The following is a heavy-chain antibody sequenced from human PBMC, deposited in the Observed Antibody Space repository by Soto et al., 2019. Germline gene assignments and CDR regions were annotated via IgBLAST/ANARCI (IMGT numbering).Heavy chain of an antibody. CDR2: IRSKAYGGTT. Sequence: GGSLRLSCTASGFTFGDYAMSWFRQAPGKGLEWVGFIRSKAYGGTTEYAASVKGRFTISRDDSKSIAYLQMNSLKTEDTAVYYCTRDHSLYYYGSGSQWGYGMDVWGQGTTVTVSS. D-gene: IGHD3-10*01. CDR3: TRDHSLYYYGSGSQWGYGMDV. J-gene: IGHJ6*02. V-gene: IGHV3-49*03. CDR1: GFTFGDYA.